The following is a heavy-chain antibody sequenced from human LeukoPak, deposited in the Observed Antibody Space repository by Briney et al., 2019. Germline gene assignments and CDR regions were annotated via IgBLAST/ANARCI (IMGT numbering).Heavy chain of an antibody. J-gene: IGHJ5*02. CDR1: GYTFTSYA. V-gene: IGHV7-4-1*02. D-gene: IGHD3-3*01. CDR2: INTNTGNP. CDR3: ARGAGAYDFWSGYSWFDP. Sequence: ASVKVSCKASGYTFTSYAMNWVRQAPGQGLECMGWINTNTGNPTYAQGFTGRFVFSLDTSVSTAYLQISSLKAEDTAVYYCARGAGAYDFWSGYSWFDPWGQGTLVTVSS.